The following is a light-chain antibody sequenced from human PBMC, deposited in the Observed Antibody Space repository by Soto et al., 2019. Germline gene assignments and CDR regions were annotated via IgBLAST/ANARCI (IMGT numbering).Light chain of an antibody. CDR1: QGTSSY. CDR2: AAS. J-gene: IGKJ3*01. V-gene: IGKV1-9*01. CDR3: QRGRT. Sequence: DIQLTQSPSFLSASVGDRVTITCRASQGTSSYLAWYQQKPGKAPKLLIYAASTLQSGVPSRFSGSGSGTEFTLTISSLQPEDFATYYCQRGRTFGPGTKVDIK.